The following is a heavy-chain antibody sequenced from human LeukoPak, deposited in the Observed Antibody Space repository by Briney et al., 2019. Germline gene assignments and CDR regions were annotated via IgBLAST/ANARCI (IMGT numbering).Heavy chain of an antibody. CDR3: ARESVQLWLYVFDY. CDR2: IKQDGSEK. V-gene: IGHV3-7*05. CDR1: GYTFSGYW. J-gene: IGHJ4*02. D-gene: IGHD5-18*01. Sequence: PGGSLRLSCAAPGYTFSGYWMSCVRQAPGKGLEWVAKIKQDGSEKYYVDSVKGRFTISRDNAKNSLYLQMSSLRVEDTAVYYCARESVQLWLYVFDYWGQGSLVTVSS.